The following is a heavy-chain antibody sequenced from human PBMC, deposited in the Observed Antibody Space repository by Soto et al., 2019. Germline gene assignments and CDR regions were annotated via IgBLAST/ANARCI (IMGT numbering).Heavy chain of an antibody. CDR2: IYHSGGT. CDR3: ARGADVVVAATIWFDP. D-gene: IGHD2-15*01. CDR1: GGSISSINW. J-gene: IGHJ5*02. V-gene: IGHV4-4*02. Sequence: PSETLSLTCVVSGGSISSINWWSWVRQPPGMGLEWIGEIYHSGGTNYNPSLKSRVTISVDTSKNQFSLKLSSVTAADTAVYYCARGADVVVAATIWFDPWGQGTLVTVSS.